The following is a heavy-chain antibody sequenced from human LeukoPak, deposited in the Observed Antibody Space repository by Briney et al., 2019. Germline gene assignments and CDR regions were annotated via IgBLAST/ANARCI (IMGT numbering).Heavy chain of an antibody. CDR1: GFTFSSYG. CDR2: IRYDGSNK. Sequence: GGSLRLSCAASGFTFSSYGMHWVRQAPGKGLEWVAFIRYDGSNKYYADSVKGRFTISRDNSKNTLYLQMNSLRAEDTAVYYCAKGYYDFWTRTPGEYFDYWGQGTLVTVSS. V-gene: IGHV3-30*02. J-gene: IGHJ4*02. D-gene: IGHD3-3*01. CDR3: AKGYYDFWTRTPGEYFDY.